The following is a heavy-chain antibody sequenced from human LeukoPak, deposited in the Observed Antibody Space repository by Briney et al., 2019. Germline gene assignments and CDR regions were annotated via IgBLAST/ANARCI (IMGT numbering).Heavy chain of an antibody. CDR1: GGTFSSYA. D-gene: IGHD6-13*01. J-gene: IGHJ1*01. V-gene: IGHV1-69*05. Sequence: SVKVSCKASGGTFSSYAISWVRQAPGQGLEWMGGIIPIFGTANYAQKFQGRVTMTRDTSTSTVYMELSSLRSEDTAVYYCARYASDRRSSSWYPEYFQHWGQGTLVTVSS. CDR3: ARYASDRRSSSWYPEYFQH. CDR2: IIPIFGTA.